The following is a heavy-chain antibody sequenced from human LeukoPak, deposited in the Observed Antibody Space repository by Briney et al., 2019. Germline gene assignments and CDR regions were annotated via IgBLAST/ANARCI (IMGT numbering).Heavy chain of an antibody. D-gene: IGHD5-12*01. J-gene: IGHJ4*02. Sequence: SETLSLTCTVSGVSLSSYYWSCIRQPPGKGLGWIGYIYYSGSSSYNPSLKSRVTRSLDTSKNQFSLELSSVTAADTAVYYCARGDDYKSTYCDYWGQGTLVTVSS. CDR2: IYYSGSS. CDR1: GVSLSSYY. CDR3: ARGDDYKSTYCDY. V-gene: IGHV4-59*01.